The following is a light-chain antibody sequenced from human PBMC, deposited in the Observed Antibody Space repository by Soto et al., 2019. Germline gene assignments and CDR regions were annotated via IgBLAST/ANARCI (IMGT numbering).Light chain of an antibody. Sequence: DIVMTQSPDSLAVSLGERATINCRSSQSVLHTSNKKNYLAWYQQKPGTAPKLLIYDTSSLETGVPSRFSGSRSATHFTLTISRLQPDDFATYYCQYYSDYSWTFGQGTKVDIK. J-gene: IGKJ1*01. V-gene: IGKV4-1*01. CDR1: QSVLHTSNKKNY. CDR3: QYYSDYSWT. CDR2: DTS.